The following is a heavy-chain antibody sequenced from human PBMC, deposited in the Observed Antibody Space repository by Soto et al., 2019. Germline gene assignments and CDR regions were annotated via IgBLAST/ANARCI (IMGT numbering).Heavy chain of an antibody. Sequence: PSETLSLTCSVSGGTISGYYWTWIRQPAGKGLEWIGRIYSSGNTKYNPSLQSRVTMSLDTSNNQFSLRLTSVTAADTAVYYCARGHRFSDWFDHWGQGTLVTVSS. V-gene: IGHV4-4*07. CDR1: GGTISGYY. J-gene: IGHJ5*02. D-gene: IGHD3-3*01. CDR2: IYSSGNT. CDR3: ARGHRFSDWFDH.